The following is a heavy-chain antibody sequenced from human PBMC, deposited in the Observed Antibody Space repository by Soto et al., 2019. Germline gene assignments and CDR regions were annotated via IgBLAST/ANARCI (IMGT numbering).Heavy chain of an antibody. Sequence: GSLRLSCAASGFTFSSYAMSWVRQAPGKGLEWVSAISGSGGSTYYADSVKGRFTISRDNSKNTLYLQMNSLRAEDTAVYYCAKDHGYYYDSSGFPLGYWGQGTLVTVSS. V-gene: IGHV3-23*01. CDR2: ISGSGGST. CDR1: GFTFSSYA. CDR3: AKDHGYYYDSSGFPLGY. J-gene: IGHJ4*02. D-gene: IGHD3-22*01.